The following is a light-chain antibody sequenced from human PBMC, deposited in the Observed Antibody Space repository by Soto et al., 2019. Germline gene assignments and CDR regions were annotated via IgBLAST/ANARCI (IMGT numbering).Light chain of an antibody. Sequence: EIVLRESHGTLSLSPGGRSTLSCRASPSVSSGYLAWYQQKPGQAPSLLIYGASSRATGIPDRFSGSGSGTDFTLTISRLEPEEFAVYFCKKYSNSPQTVGQGTKVDIK. CDR2: GAS. CDR3: KKYSNSPQT. J-gene: IGKJ1*01. CDR1: PSVSSGY. V-gene: IGKV3-20*01.